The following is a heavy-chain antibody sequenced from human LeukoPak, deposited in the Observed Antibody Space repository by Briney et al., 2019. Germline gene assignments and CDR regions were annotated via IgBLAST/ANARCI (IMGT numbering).Heavy chain of an antibody. J-gene: IGHJ4*02. CDR1: GASISSRNY. CDR3: ARDSNSRRFGY. V-gene: IGHV4-38-2*02. Sequence: SETLSLTCAVSGASISSRNYWGWIRQPPGKGLEWIGTFSNGATYYTPSFKSRVTISIDTSRNEFSLKLSSVTAADTAVYYCARDSNSRRFGYWGQGTLVAVSS. CDR2: FSNGAT. D-gene: IGHD4-11*01.